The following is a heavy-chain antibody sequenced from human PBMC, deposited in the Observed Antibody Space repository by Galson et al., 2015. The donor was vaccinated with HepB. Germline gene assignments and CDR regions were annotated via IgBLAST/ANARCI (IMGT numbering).Heavy chain of an antibody. CDR3: SSLSGTEPY. CDR2: TYYRSRWYY. CDR1: GDSVSSQSAT. Sequence: CAISGDSVSSQSATWNWIRQSPSRGLEWLGRTYYRSRWYYEYVASVKGRISINPDTSKNLFSLQLNSVTPEDTAVYYCSSLSGTEPYWGQGILVTVSS. D-gene: IGHD1-1*01. J-gene: IGHJ4*02. V-gene: IGHV6-1*01.